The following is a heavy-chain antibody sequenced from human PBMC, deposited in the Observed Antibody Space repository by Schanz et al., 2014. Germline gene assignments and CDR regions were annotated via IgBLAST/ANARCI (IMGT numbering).Heavy chain of an antibody. V-gene: IGHV3-30*02. CDR1: GFTFTNLG. Sequence: QVQLVESGGGVVQPGGSLRLSCAASGFTFTNLGMHWVRRAPGKGLEWVAFIRYDGSNQYYADSVKGRFTISRDNSKNTLYLQMNSLRAEDTAVYYCARGYSSSMDVWGQGTTVTVSS. CDR2: IRYDGSNQ. D-gene: IGHD6-6*01. J-gene: IGHJ6*02. CDR3: ARGYSSSMDV.